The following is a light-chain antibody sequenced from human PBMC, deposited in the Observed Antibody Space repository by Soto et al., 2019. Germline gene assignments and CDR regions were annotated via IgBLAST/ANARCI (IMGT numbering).Light chain of an antibody. Sequence: DIQMTQSPSSLSASVGDRVTITCQASQDISNYLNWYQQKPGKAAKLLIYDASNLETGVPSRFSASGSRTDFPFHISSLQPEDIATYYCQQYDNLPYTFGQGTKLEIK. V-gene: IGKV1-33*01. J-gene: IGKJ2*01. CDR2: DAS. CDR3: QQYDNLPYT. CDR1: QDISNY.